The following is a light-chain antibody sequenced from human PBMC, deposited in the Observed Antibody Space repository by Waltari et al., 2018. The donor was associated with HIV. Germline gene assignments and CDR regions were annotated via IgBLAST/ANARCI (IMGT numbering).Light chain of an antibody. CDR2: QDT. CDR1: KLGHKY. CDR3: QAWDSSIVV. V-gene: IGLV3-1*01. Sequence: SYELTQPPSVSVSPGQTASITCSGDKLGHKYTCWYQQKPGQSPGLVMYQDTKRPSGIPERFSGSNSGNTATLTISGTQAMDEADYYCQAWDSSIVVFGGGTHLTVL. J-gene: IGLJ2*01.